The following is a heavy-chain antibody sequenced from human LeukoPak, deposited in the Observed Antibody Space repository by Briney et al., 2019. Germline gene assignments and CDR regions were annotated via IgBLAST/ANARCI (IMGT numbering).Heavy chain of an antibody. J-gene: IGHJ4*02. CDR1: GYTFTSYD. CDR3: ARSPAVAGTGNDY. CDR2: MNPNSGNT. V-gene: IGHV1-8*01. D-gene: IGHD6-19*01. Sequence: ASVKVSCKASGYTFTSYDINWVRQATGQGLEWMGWMNPNSGNTGYAQKFQGRVTMTGNTSISTAYMELSSLRSEDTAVYYCARSPAVAGTGNDYWGQGTLVTVSS.